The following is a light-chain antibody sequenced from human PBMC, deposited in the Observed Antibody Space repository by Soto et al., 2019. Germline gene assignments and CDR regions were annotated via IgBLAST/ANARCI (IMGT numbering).Light chain of an antibody. Sequence: EIVMTQSPATLSVSPGERVTLSCRASQSVSSNLVWYHQKPGQAPRLLIYGTSSRATGIPDRFSGSGSGTDFTLTISRLEPEDFAVYYCQQYHSSPRTFGQGTKVDIK. V-gene: IGKV3-20*01. CDR2: GTS. CDR3: QQYHSSPRT. J-gene: IGKJ1*01. CDR1: QSVSSN.